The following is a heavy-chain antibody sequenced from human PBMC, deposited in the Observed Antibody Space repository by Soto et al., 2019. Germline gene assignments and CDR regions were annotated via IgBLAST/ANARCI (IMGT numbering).Heavy chain of an antibody. V-gene: IGHV4-39*01. CDR3: ARLASVIMDY. CDR1: GGSISSSSYY. Sequence: PSETLSLTCTVSGGSISSSSYYWGWIRQPPGKGLEWIGSIYYSGSTYYNPSLKSRVTISVDTSKNQFSLKLSSVTAADTAVYYCARLASVIMDYWGRGTLVTVSS. CDR2: IYYSGST. J-gene: IGHJ4*02. D-gene: IGHD3-16*01.